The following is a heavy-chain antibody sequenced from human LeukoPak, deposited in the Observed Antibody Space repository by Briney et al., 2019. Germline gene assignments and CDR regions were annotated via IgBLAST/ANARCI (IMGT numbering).Heavy chain of an antibody. CDR2: INAGNGNT. Sequence: ASVKVSCKASGYTFTGYYMHWVRQAPGQRLEWMGWINAGNGNTKYSQKFQGRVTITRDTSASTAYMELSSLRSEDTAVYYCARGGSSTSCHPWGQGTLVTVSS. J-gene: IGHJ4*02. CDR3: ARGGSSTSCHP. D-gene: IGHD2-2*01. CDR1: GYTFTGYY. V-gene: IGHV1-3*01.